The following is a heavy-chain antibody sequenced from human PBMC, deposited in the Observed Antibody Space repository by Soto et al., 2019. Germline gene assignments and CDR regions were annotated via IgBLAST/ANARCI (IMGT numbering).Heavy chain of an antibody. V-gene: IGHV4-59*13. CDR1: GDSINAYY. Sequence: SETLSLTCTVSGDSINAYYWSWIRQPPGMGLEWVGYVYYAGRSDYNPALRSRVTISVDRSANQFSLRMRSVTAADTAVYYCARVHFWSGRTSHWGQGILVTVSS. D-gene: IGHD3-3*02. CDR2: VYYAGRS. CDR3: ARVHFWSGRTSH. J-gene: IGHJ4*02.